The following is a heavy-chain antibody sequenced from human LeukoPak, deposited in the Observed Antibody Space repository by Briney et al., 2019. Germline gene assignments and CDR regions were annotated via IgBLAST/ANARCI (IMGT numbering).Heavy chain of an antibody. CDR2: ISAYNGNT. CDR3: ARDQERGYSYGYLDY. V-gene: IGHV1-18*04. Sequence: GASVKVSCKASGYTFTSYGISWVRQAPGQGLEWMGWISAYNGNTNYAQKLQGRVTMTTDTSTSTAYMELRSLRSDDTAVYYCARDQERGYSYGYLDYWDQGTLVTVSS. D-gene: IGHD5-18*01. J-gene: IGHJ4*02. CDR1: GYTFTSYG.